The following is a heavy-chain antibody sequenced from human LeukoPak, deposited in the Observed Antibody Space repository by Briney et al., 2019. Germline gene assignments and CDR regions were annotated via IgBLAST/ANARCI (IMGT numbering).Heavy chain of an antibody. J-gene: IGHJ5*02. CDR3: ARVSNYDFWSGGSNWFDL. CDR2: MNPNSGNT. Sequence: ASVKVSCKXSGYTFTSYDINWVRQATGQGLEWMGWMNPNSGNTGYAQKFQGRVTITRNTSISTAYMELSSLRSEDTAVYYCARVSNYDFWSGGSNWFDLWGQGTLVTVSS. V-gene: IGHV1-8*03. CDR1: GYTFTSYD. D-gene: IGHD3-3*01.